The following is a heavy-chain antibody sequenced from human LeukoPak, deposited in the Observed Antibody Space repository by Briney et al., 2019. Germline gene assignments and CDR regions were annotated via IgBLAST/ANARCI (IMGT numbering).Heavy chain of an antibody. Sequence: GGSLRLSCAASGFTFDDYAMHWVRQAPGKGLEWVSGISWNSGSIGYADSVKGRFTISRDNAKNSLYLQMNSLRAEDTALYYCAKDMDNRAGVVIMTSYFDYWGQGTLVTVSS. CDR2: ISWNSGSI. V-gene: IGHV3-9*01. D-gene: IGHD3-3*01. CDR3: AKDMDNRAGVVIMTSYFDY. J-gene: IGHJ4*02. CDR1: GFTFDDYA.